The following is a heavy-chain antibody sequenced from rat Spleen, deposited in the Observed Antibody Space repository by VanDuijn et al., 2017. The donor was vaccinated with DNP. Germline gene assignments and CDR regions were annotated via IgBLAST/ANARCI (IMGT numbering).Heavy chain of an antibody. D-gene: IGHD1-2*01. V-gene: IGHV5-25*01. Sequence: EVQLVESGGGLVQPGRSLKLSCAASGFTFSNYDMAWVRQAPTKGLEWVASISTSGGSTYYRDSVKGRFTVSRDNAKSTLYLQMDSLRSEDTATYYCARGGYYSSYFDYWGQGVMVTVSS. CDR1: GFTFSNYD. CDR3: ARGGYYSSYFDY. J-gene: IGHJ2*01. CDR2: ISTSGGST.